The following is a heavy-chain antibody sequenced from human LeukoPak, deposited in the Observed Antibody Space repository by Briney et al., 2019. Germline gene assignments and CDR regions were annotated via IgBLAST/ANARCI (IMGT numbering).Heavy chain of an antibody. Sequence: PGRSLRLSCAASGFPFSNYAMQWVRQAPGKGLEYVSGISSNGGTTVYANSVKGRFTISRDNSKNTLYHQMGSLRAEDMAVYYCARDGVATNDCWGQGTLVTVSS. CDR3: ARDGVATNDC. V-gene: IGHV3-64*01. CDR1: GFPFSNYA. J-gene: IGHJ4*02. CDR2: ISSNGGTT. D-gene: IGHD5-24*01.